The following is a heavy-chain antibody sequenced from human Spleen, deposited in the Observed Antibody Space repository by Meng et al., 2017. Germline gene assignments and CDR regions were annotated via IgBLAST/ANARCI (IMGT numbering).Heavy chain of an antibody. J-gene: IGHJ6*02. CDR2: IYPGDSDT. V-gene: IGHV5-51*01. Sequence: KVSCKGSGYRFTSYWIAWVRQMPGKGLEWMGIIYPGDSDTRYSPSFEGQVTISADKSINTAYLQWSSLKASDTAMYYCARQGYSNSYFYSYGMDVWGQGPTVTVSS. D-gene: IGHD4-11*01. CDR1: GYRFTSYW. CDR3: ARQGYSNSYFYSYGMDV.